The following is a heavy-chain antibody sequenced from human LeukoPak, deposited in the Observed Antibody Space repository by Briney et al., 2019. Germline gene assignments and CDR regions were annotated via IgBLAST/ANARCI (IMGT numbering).Heavy chain of an antibody. CDR1: GYTFTSYY. J-gene: IGHJ4*02. Sequence: ASVKVSCKASGYTFTSYYMHWVRQAPGQGLEWMGIINPSGGSTSYAQKFQGRVTMTRDMSTSTVYMELSSLRSEDTAVYYCARDGGRGFNYGQYYFDHWGQGTLVTVSS. V-gene: IGHV1-46*01. CDR2: INPSGGST. CDR3: ARDGGRGFNYGQYYFDH. D-gene: IGHD5-18*01.